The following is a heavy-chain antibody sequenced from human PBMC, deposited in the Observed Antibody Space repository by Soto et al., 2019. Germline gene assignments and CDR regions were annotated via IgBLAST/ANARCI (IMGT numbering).Heavy chain of an antibody. V-gene: IGHV3-30-3*01. J-gene: IGHJ4*02. Sequence: GGSLRLSCAASGFTFSSYAMHWVRQAPGKGLEWVAVISYDGSNKYYADSVKGRFTISRDNSKNTLYLQMNSLRAEDTAVYYCARGHEYSLDYWGQGTLVTVSS. CDR1: GFTFSSYA. CDR2: ISYDGSNK. CDR3: ARGHEYSLDY. D-gene: IGHD6-6*01.